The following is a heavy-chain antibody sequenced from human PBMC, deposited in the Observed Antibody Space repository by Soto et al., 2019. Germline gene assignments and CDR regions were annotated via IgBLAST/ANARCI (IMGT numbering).Heavy chain of an antibody. CDR2: INHSGST. CDR3: ARSKVVAAILGYYYYMDV. Sequence: SETLSLTSTVDGGNFIGYYWSWIRQQTGKGLEWIGEINHSGSTNYNPSLKSRVTISVDTSKSQFSLKLSSVTAADTAVYYCARSKVVAAILGYYYYMDVWGKGTTVTVSS. D-gene: IGHD2-15*01. V-gene: IGHV4-34*01. J-gene: IGHJ6*03. CDR1: GGNFIGYY.